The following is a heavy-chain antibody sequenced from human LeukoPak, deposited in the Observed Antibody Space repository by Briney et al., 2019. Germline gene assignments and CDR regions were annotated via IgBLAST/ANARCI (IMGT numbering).Heavy chain of an antibody. CDR1: EFTFRNYA. J-gene: IGHJ4*02. V-gene: IGHV3-23*01. Sequence: PGGSLRLSCAASEFTFRNYAMNWVRQAPGKGLEWVSAISGSGGSTYYADSVKGRFTISRDNSKNTLYVQMNSLRTEDTAVYYCAREITGVSNYFDYWGQGTLVTVSS. CDR2: ISGSGGST. CDR3: AREITGVSNYFDY. D-gene: IGHD7-27*01.